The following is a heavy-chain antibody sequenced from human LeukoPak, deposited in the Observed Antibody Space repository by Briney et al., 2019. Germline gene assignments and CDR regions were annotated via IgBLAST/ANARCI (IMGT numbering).Heavy chain of an antibody. CDR2: ISGSGDST. V-gene: IGHV3-23*01. Sequence: PGGSLRLSCAASGFTFSSYDMSWVRQTPGKGLEWVSGISGSGDSTFYGDSVKGRFTISRDNSKYTLYVQMNSLRVEDTAVYYCARRSGWSYYFDYWDQGTLVTVSS. D-gene: IGHD6-19*01. CDR1: GFTFSSYD. J-gene: IGHJ4*02. CDR3: ARRSGWSYYFDY.